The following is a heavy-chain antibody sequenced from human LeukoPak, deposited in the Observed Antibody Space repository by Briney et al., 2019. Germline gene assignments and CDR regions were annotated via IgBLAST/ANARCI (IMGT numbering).Heavy chain of an antibody. V-gene: IGHV4-59*01. CDR1: GGSISSYY. D-gene: IGHD5-18*01. J-gene: IGHJ4*02. CDR3: ATSLSVDTVMADY. Sequence: SETLSLTCTVSGGSISSYYWSWIRQPPGKGLEWIGYIYYSGSTNYNPSLKSRVTISVDTSKNQFSLKLSSVTAADTAVYYCATSLSVDTVMADYWGQGTLVTVSS. CDR2: IYYSGST.